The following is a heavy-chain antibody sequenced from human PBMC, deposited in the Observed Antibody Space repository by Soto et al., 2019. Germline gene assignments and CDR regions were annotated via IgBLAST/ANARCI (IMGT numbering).Heavy chain of an antibody. CDR1: GFTFSSYG. V-gene: IGHV3-30*18. CDR3: AKGAAGLVVVIYFDY. D-gene: IGHD3-22*01. J-gene: IGHJ4*02. Sequence: GGSLRLSCAASGFTFSSYGMHWVRQAPGKGLEWVAVISYDGSNKYYADSVKGRFTISRDNSKNTLYLQMNSLRAEDTAVYYCAKGAAGLVVVIYFDYWGQGTLVTVSS. CDR2: ISYDGSNK.